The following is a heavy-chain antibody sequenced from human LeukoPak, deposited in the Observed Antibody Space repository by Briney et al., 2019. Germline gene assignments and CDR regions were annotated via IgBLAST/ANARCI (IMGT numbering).Heavy chain of an antibody. Sequence: SETLSLTCAVYGGSVSGYYWSWIRQPPGKGLGWIGEINHSGSTNYNPSLKSRVTISVDTSKNQFSLRLSSVTAADTAVYYCARGGGYYYYGMDVWGKGTTVTVSS. CDR3: ARGGGYYYYGMDV. V-gene: IGHV4-34*01. CDR2: INHSGST. J-gene: IGHJ6*04. CDR1: GGSVSGYY. D-gene: IGHD4-23*01.